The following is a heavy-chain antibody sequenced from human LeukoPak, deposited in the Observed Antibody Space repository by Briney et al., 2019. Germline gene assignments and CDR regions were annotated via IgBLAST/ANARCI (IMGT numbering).Heavy chain of an antibody. CDR3: ARDGNGIDY. CDR1: GGSISSNY. J-gene: IGHJ4*02. Sequence: SETLSLTCTVSGGSISSNYWSWIRQPPGKGLEWIGYIYYSGSTNYNPSLKSRVTISVDTSKNQCSLKLSSVTAADTAVYYCARDGNGIDYWGQGTLVIVSS. D-gene: IGHD1-26*01. V-gene: IGHV4-59*01. CDR2: IYYSGST.